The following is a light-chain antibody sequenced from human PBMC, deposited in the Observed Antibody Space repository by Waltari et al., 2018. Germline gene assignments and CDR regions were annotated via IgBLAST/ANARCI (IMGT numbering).Light chain of an antibody. CDR1: QGINKE. CDR3: QQDYTTPFT. Sequence: DIQMTQSPSSLSASVVDRVTVTCRASQGINKELNWYQQKPGKAPTLLIYAASSLQTGVSSRFSGSGSGTDFTFTISSLQPEDVATYYCQQDYTTPFTFGPGTKLDIK. CDR2: AAS. J-gene: IGKJ3*01. V-gene: IGKV1-27*01.